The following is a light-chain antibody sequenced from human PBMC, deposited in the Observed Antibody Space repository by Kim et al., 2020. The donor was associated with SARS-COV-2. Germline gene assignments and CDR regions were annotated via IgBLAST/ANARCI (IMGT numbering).Light chain of an antibody. CDR2: GAS. J-gene: IGKJ5*01. CDR1: QSVSSN. Sequence: EIVMTQSPATLSVSPGERATLSCRASQSVSSNLAWYQQKPGQAPRLLLYGASTRATGVPARFSGSGSGTEFTLTISSLQSEDSAVYYCQQFYNRPPITFGQGTRLEIK. V-gene: IGKV3-15*01. CDR3: QQFYNRPPIT.